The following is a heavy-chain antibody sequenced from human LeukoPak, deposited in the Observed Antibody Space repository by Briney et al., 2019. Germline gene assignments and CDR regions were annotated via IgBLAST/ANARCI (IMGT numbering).Heavy chain of an antibody. J-gene: IGHJ4*02. CDR3: AKSLYGGCDY. CDR1: GFSFSTYA. V-gene: IGHV3-23*01. Sequence: GGSLRLSCAASGFSFSTYAMSWVRQAPGKGLEWVSGVNGNGGSTSYADSVKGRFTIFRDNSKNTVYLQMNSLRVEDTAVYYCAKSLYGGCDYWGQGTVATVSS. D-gene: IGHD3-16*02. CDR2: VNGNGGST.